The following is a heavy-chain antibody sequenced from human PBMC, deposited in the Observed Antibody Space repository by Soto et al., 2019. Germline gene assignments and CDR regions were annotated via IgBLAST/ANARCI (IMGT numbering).Heavy chain of an antibody. CDR3: ARDDYSIFYYDGMDV. J-gene: IGHJ6*02. D-gene: IGHD4-4*01. CDR2: INSDGSST. V-gene: IGHV3-74*01. Sequence: GGSLRLSCAASVFTFSSYWMHWVRQAPGKGLVWVSRINSDGSSTSYADSVKGRFTISRDNAKNTLYLQMNSLRAEDTAVYYCARDDYSIFYYDGMDVWGQGTTVTVSS. CDR1: VFTFSSYW.